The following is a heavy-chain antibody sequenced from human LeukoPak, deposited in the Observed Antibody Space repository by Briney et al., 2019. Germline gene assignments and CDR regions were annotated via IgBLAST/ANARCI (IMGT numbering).Heavy chain of an antibody. D-gene: IGHD6-19*01. CDR1: GFMFHDYA. Sequence: GGSLRLSCAAPGFMFHDYAIHWVRQAPGKGLEWVSLISGDGGSTFYADSVEGRFTISRDNSKNSLYLQMNSLRSDDTALYYCARESESSGWYDYWSQGTLVTVSS. J-gene: IGHJ4*02. V-gene: IGHV3-43*02. CDR2: ISGDGGST. CDR3: ARESESSGWYDY.